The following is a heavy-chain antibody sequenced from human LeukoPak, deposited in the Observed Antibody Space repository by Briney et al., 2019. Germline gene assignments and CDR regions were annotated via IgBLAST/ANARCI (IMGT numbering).Heavy chain of an antibody. CDR2: ISGSGGST. J-gene: IGHJ6*02. D-gene: IGHD3-22*01. CDR3: AKDTGIGKWILPHLYGMDV. Sequence: GGSLRLSCAASGFTFSSYPMSWVRQAPGKGLEWVSAISGSGGSTYYADSVKGRFTISRDNSKNTLYLQMNSLRAEDTAVYYCAKDTGIGKWILPHLYGMDVWGQGTTVTVSS. V-gene: IGHV3-23*01. CDR1: GFTFSSYP.